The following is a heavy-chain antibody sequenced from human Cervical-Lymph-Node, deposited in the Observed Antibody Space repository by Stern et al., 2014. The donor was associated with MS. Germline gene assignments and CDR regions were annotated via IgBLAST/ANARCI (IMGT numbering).Heavy chain of an antibody. Sequence: VQLEESGAEVKKPGASVKVSCKTSGYIFTGYYIHWVRQAPGQGLEWMAWINPNTGGTKYAKKFQGRVTISRDTSISTAYVELSSLTSDDTAVYYCARDQRGITIFGVVTDYYYLGMDVWGQGTTVTVSS. CDR2: INPNTGGT. CDR1: GYIFTGYY. V-gene: IGHV1-2*02. D-gene: IGHD3-3*01. J-gene: IGHJ6*02. CDR3: ARDQRGITIFGVVTDYYYLGMDV.